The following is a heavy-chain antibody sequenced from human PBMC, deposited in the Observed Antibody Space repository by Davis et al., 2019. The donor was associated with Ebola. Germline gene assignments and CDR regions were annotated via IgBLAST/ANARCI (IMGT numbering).Heavy chain of an antibody. CDR3: AVLPYSGIYG. V-gene: IGHV3-43*01. D-gene: IGHD1-26*01. Sequence: GESLKISCAASGFTFDDYTMHWVRQAPGKGLEWVSLISWDGGSTYYADSVKGRFTISRDNVKNSLYLQMNSLRAEDTAVYYCAVLPYSGIYGWGQGTPVTVSS. J-gene: IGHJ4*02. CDR1: GFTFDDYT. CDR2: ISWDGGST.